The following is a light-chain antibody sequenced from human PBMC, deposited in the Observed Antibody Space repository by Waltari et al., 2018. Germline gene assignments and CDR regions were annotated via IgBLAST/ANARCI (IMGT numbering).Light chain of an antibody. Sequence: QSVLTQPPSASGTPGQSVTISCSGGSTNIGTNYVYWYQQLPGGAPKLLISKTNQRPSGVPDRFSGSKSGPSASLAISGLRSEDEADYYCAAWDDSLYVALFGGGTKLTVL. J-gene: IGLJ3*02. CDR1: STNIGTNY. CDR2: KTN. CDR3: AAWDDSLYVAL. V-gene: IGLV1-47*01.